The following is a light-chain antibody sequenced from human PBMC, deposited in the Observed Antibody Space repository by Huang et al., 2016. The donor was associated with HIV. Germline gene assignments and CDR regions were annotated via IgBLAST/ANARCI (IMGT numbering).Light chain of an antibody. CDR2: KAS. CDR1: QSIRSW. Sequence: DIQMTQSPSTLSASVGDRVTITCRASQSIRSWLAWYQQKPGKAPKLRIYKASSLESGVAARFSGGGSGTEFTLTISSLQPDDFATYYCQQYNSYSATFGQGTKVEIK. J-gene: IGKJ1*01. V-gene: IGKV1-5*03. CDR3: QQYNSYSAT.